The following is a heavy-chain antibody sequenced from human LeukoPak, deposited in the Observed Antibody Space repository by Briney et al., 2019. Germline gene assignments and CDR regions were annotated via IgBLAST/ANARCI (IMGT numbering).Heavy chain of an antibody. CDR1: GYAFTSYY. V-gene: IGHV1-46*01. CDR2: INPSGGST. Sequence: ASVKVACKASGYAFTSYYMHWVRQAPGQGLEWMGIINPSGGSTSYAQKVQGRVTMTRDTSTTTVYMELTNLRSEDTAVYYCARSYSSGLDYWGQGARVTVSS. CDR3: ARSYSSGLDY. J-gene: IGHJ4*02. D-gene: IGHD6-25*01.